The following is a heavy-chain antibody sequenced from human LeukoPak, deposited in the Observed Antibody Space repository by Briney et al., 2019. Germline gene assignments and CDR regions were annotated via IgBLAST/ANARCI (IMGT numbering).Heavy chain of an antibody. J-gene: IGHJ4*02. CDR1: GFTFSDYY. Sequence: GGSLRLFCAASGFTFSDYYMTWIRQAPGKGLEWVSYISSSSSDTNYADSVKGRFTISRDNAKKSLYLQMNSLRAEDTAVYYCARVLGAYAFDYWGQGTLVTVSS. CDR3: ARVLGAYAFDY. CDR2: ISSSSSDT. V-gene: IGHV3-11*05. D-gene: IGHD4-17*01.